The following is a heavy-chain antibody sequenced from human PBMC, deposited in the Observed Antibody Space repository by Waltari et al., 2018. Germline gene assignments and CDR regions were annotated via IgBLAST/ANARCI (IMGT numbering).Heavy chain of an antibody. J-gene: IGHJ4*02. CDR1: GGSISSYY. V-gene: IGHV4-59*01. Sequence: QVQLQESGPGLVKPSETLSLTCTVSGGSISSYYWSWIRQPPGKGLEWIGYIYYSGSTNYNPSLKSRVTISVDTSKNQFSLKLSSVTAADTAVYYCARGHYYDSSGYPAFDYWGQGTLVTVSS. D-gene: IGHD3-22*01. CDR3: ARGHYYDSSGYPAFDY. CDR2: IYYSGST.